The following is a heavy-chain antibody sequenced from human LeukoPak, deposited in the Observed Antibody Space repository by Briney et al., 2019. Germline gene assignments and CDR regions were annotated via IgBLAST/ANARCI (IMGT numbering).Heavy chain of an antibody. CDR3: ARDELTYYYDSSGYSA. V-gene: IGHV1-18*01. CDR2: ISAYNGNT. J-gene: IGHJ5*02. Sequence: ASVTVSFKASGYTFTSYGISWVRPAPGQGLEWMGWISAYNGNTNYAQKLQGRVTMTTDTSTSTAYMELRSLRSDDTAVYYCARDELTYYYDSSGYSAWGQGTLVTVSS. D-gene: IGHD3-22*01. CDR1: GYTFTSYG.